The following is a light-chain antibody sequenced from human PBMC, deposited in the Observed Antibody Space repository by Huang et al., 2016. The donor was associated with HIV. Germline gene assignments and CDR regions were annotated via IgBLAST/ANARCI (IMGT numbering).Light chain of an antibody. Sequence: DIQMTQTPSAMSASVGDRVTNISRASQDIANSLAWFQQKPGKVPRPLIYGTSTLRSGVPARFSDSGSGTEFNLTISSLQPEDFATYYCLQHNTYPWMFGQGTKVEVK. CDR1: QDIANS. V-gene: IGKV1-17*03. CDR2: GTS. J-gene: IGKJ1*01. CDR3: LQHNTYPWM.